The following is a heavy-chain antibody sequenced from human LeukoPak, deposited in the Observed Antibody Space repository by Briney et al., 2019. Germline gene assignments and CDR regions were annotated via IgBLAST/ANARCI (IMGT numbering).Heavy chain of an antibody. J-gene: IGHJ2*01. V-gene: IGHV4-30-4*01. CDR3: ARSREYYDSSGQPTFWFFDL. Sequence: PSETLSLTCAVSGGSISSGDYYWNWIRQPPGKGLEWIGYIYYTGATFYSPPLKSRVNMSIDASKNQFSLRLSSVTAADTAVYYCARSREYYDSSGQPTFWFFDLWGRGSLITVSS. D-gene: IGHD3-22*01. CDR1: GGSISSGDYY. CDR2: IYYTGAT.